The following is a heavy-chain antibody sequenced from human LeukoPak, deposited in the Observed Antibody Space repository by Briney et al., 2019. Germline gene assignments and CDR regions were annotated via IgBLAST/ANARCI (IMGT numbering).Heavy chain of an antibody. CDR3: AKALRVASRWYYFDY. CDR1: GFTFSSYG. D-gene: IGHD2-15*01. J-gene: IGHJ4*02. Sequence: GRSLRLSCAASGFTFSSYGMHWVRQAPGKGLEWVAVISCDGSNKYYADSVKGRFTISRDNSKNTLYLQMNSLRAEDTAVYYCAKALRVASRWYYFDYWGQGTLVTVSS. V-gene: IGHV3-30*18. CDR2: ISCDGSNK.